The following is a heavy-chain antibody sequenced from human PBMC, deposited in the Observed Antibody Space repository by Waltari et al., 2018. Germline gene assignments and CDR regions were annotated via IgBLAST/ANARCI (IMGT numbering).Heavy chain of an antibody. CDR3: ARALTTANDH. V-gene: IGHV3-21*03. CDR2: TTDGNAYL. CDR1: GFTIRSFG. D-gene: IGHD4-17*01. J-gene: IGHJ4*02. Sequence: DVQLVESGGGLVKPGGSLRLSCAASGFTIRSFGISWVRQAPGKGLEWVSSTTDGNAYLYYADSVRGRFTVSIDNAKNSLYLQMGNLRAEDTGVYYCARALTTANDHWGQGTLVTVSS.